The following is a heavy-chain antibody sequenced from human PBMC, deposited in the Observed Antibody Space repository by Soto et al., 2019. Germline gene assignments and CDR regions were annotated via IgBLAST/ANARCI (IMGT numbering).Heavy chain of an antibody. D-gene: IGHD2-21*02. V-gene: IGHV3-33*01. CDR2: IWYDGSNK. CDR1: GFTFSSYC. J-gene: IGHJ2*01. CDR3: ARDVMVTAMVMWYFDL. Sequence: QVQLVESGGGVVQPGRSLRLSCAASGFTFSSYCMHWVRQAPGKGLEWGAVIWYDGSNKYYADSVKGRFTISRDNSKNTLYLQMNSLRAEDTAVYYCARDVMVTAMVMWYFDLWGRGTLVTVSS.